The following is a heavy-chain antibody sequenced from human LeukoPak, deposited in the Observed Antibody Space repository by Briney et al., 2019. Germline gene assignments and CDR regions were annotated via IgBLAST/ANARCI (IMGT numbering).Heavy chain of an antibody. Sequence: GGSLRLSCAASGFTFSSYEMHWVRQAPGKGLEWVSLISWESGSIYYADSVKGRFTVSRDNSKNSLYLQMNSLRVEDTALYYCAKDFGSGTGYMDVWGKGTTVTVSS. CDR2: ISWESGSI. J-gene: IGHJ6*03. CDR3: AKDFGSGTGYMDV. CDR1: GFTFSSYE. V-gene: IGHV3-43D*03. D-gene: IGHD6-19*01.